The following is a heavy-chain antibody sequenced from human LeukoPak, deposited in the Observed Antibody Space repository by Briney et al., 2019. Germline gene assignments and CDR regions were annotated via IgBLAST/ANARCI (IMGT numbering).Heavy chain of an antibody. J-gene: IGHJ4*02. CDR2: ISAYNGNT. Sequence: ASVKVSCNASGYTFISYGITWVRQAPGQGLEWMGWISAYNGNTNYAQKLQGRVTMTTDTSTSTAYMELRSLRSDDTAVYYCARSPSTFPPYYFDYWGQGTLVTVSS. D-gene: IGHD3-16*01. V-gene: IGHV1-18*01. CDR3: ARSPSTFPPYYFDY. CDR1: GYTFISYG.